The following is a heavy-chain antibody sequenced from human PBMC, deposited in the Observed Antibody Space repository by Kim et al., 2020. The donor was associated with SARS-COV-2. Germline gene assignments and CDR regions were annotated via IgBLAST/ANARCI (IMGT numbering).Heavy chain of an antibody. J-gene: IGHJ5*02. CDR3: ARVILSPSESRTDIVVVPAAHYNWFDP. CDR1: GGSFSGYY. D-gene: IGHD2-2*01. CDR2: INHSGST. Sequence: SETLSLTCAVYGGSFSGYYWSWIRQPPGKGLEWIGEINHSGSTNYNPSLKSRVSISVDTSKNQFSLKLSSVTAADTAVYYCARVILSPSESRTDIVVVPAAHYNWFDPWGQGTLVTVSS. V-gene: IGHV4-34*01.